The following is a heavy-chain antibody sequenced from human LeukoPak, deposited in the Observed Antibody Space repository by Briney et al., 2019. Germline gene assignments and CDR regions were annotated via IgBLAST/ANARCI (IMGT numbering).Heavy chain of an antibody. D-gene: IGHD3-3*01. J-gene: IGHJ5*02. CDR2: VYHSGST. CDR1: NGSFTEYF. V-gene: IGHV4-34*01. CDR3: AREKFLGRLTRVLDT. Sequence: PSETLFLTCVVNNGSFTEYFWSWIRQPPGKGLEWIGEVYHSGSTNYNPSLKSRLSISTDMSKRQFSLKLNSVTAADTAVYYCAREKFLGRLTRVLDTWGQGTLVTVSS.